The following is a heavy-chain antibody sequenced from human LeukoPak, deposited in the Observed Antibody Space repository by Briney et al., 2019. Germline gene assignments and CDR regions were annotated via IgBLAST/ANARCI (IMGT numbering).Heavy chain of an antibody. CDR3: ASEIYGRFDY. CDR1: GYTFTSYG. V-gene: IGHV1-18*01. D-gene: IGHD4-17*01. J-gene: IGHJ4*02. CDR2: INPYNGNT. Sequence: ASVKVSCKASGYTFTSYGISWVRQAPGQGPECMGWINPYNGNTNYALMVQGRVTMTTDTSTSTAYLELRSLRSDDTAIYYCASEIYGRFDYWGQGTLVTVSS.